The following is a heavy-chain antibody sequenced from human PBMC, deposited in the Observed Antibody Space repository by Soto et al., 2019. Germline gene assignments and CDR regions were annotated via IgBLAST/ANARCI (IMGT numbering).Heavy chain of an antibody. V-gene: IGHV4-31*03. CDR1: GGSISSGGTGSY. CDR2: IYYTGNT. Sequence: QVQLQESGPGLVKPSQTLSLTCTVSGGSISSGGTGSYWTWIRQLPGKGLEWIGYIYYTGNTYYNPSLKSRPTIPIYTSETQFSLKLTSVTAADTAVYFCASGHDAYKVRYWGQGTLVTVSS. CDR3: ASGHDAYKVRY. D-gene: IGHD1-1*01. J-gene: IGHJ4*02.